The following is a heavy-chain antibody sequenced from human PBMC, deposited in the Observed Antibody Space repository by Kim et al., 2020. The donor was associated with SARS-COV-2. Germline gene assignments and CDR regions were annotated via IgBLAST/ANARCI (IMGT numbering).Heavy chain of an antibody. CDR2: VYYDWTM. J-gene: IGHJ1*01. D-gene: IGHD3-3*01. CDR3: SRALIVSKGFHGVRF. V-gene: IGHV4-59*12. CDR1: GDSISSDY. Sequence: SETLSLTCTVSGDSISSDYCCWIRQTPQQGLQWIASVYYDWTMSYNPYLKRRVTISVDTSKNQISLNLRSVTAAATATNYYSRALIVSKGFHGVRFWGQG.